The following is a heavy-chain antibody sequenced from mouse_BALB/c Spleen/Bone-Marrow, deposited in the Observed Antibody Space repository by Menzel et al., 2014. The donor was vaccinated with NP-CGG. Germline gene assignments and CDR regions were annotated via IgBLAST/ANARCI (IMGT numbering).Heavy chain of an antibody. Sequence: LVKTGASVKISCKASGYSFTGYYMHWVKQSHGKSLEWIGSISCYNGATRYNQKFKGKATFTVDTSSSTAHMQFNSLTAEDSAVYCCARGGTMISTDAMDYWGQGTSVTVSS. J-gene: IGHJ4*01. CDR1: GYSFTGYY. CDR3: ARGGTMISTDAMDY. V-gene: IGHV1S34*01. CDR2: ISCYNGAT. D-gene: IGHD2-4*01.